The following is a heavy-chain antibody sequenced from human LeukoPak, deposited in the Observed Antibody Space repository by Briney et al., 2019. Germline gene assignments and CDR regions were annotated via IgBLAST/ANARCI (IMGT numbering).Heavy chain of an antibody. CDR2: IYYSGNT. Sequence: SETLSLTCTVSGGSVIISSYYWGWIRQPPGKGLEWIGSIYYSGNTYYNPSLKSRVTISIDTSKNQFSLKLNSVTAADTAVYYCARYHSGYDDYWGQGTLVAVSS. CDR1: GGSVIISSYY. V-gene: IGHV4-39*07. CDR3: ARYHSGYDDY. J-gene: IGHJ4*02. D-gene: IGHD5-12*01.